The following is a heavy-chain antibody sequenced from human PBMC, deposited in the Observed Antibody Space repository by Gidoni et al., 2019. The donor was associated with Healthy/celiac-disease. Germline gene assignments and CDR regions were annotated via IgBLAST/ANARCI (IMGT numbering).Heavy chain of an antibody. J-gene: IGHJ6*02. CDR2: IIPILGIA. D-gene: IGHD5-12*01. V-gene: IGHV1-69*02. CDR1: GGTFSSYT. CDR3: ARVRDIVATIDYYYYGMDV. Sequence: EVKKPGSSVKVSCKASGGTFSSYTISWVRQAPGQGLEWMGRIIPILGIANYAQKFQGRVTITADKSTSTAYMELSSLRSEDTAVYYCARVRDIVATIDYYYYGMDVWGQGTTVTVSS.